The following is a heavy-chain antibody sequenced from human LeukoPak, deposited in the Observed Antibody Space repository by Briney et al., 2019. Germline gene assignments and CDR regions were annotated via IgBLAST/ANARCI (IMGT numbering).Heavy chain of an antibody. Sequence: GGSLRLSCAASGFTFSSYGMHWVRQAPGKGLEWVAVIWYDGSNKYYADSVKGRFTISRDNSKNTLCLQMNSLRAEDTAVYYCARDRYDSSGYYRPYNWFDPWGQGTLVTVSS. V-gene: IGHV3-33*01. CDR3: ARDRYDSSGYYRPYNWFDP. CDR1: GFTFSSYG. D-gene: IGHD3-22*01. J-gene: IGHJ5*02. CDR2: IWYDGSNK.